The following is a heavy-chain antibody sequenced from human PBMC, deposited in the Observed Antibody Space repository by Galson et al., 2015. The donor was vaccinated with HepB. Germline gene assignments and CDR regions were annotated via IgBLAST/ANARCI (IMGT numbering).Heavy chain of an antibody. D-gene: IGHD1-26*01. V-gene: IGHV1-69*13. CDR1: GGTFSSYA. CDR3: AREPTSERVGAPGGYYYYMDV. Sequence: SVKVSCKASGGTFSSYAISWVRQAPGQGLEWMGGIIPIFGTANYAQKFQGRVTITADESTSTAYMELSSLRSDDTAVYYCAREPTSERVGAPGGYYYYMDVWGKGTTVTVSS. CDR2: IIPIFGTA. J-gene: IGHJ6*03.